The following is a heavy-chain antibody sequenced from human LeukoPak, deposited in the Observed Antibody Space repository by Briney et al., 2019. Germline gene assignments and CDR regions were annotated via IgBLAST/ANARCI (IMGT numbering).Heavy chain of an antibody. CDR1: GYTFTGYY. CDR2: IHPNRGDT. J-gene: IGHJ5*02. CDR3: ARLSMVRGGFDP. D-gene: IGHD3-10*01. V-gene: IGHV1-2*02. Sequence: ASVKVSCKASGYTFTGYYMHWVRQAPGQGLEWMGWIHPNRGDTNYAQQFQGRVTMTRDTSISTAYMELRGLRSDDTAVYYCARLSMVRGGFDPWGQGTLVTVSS.